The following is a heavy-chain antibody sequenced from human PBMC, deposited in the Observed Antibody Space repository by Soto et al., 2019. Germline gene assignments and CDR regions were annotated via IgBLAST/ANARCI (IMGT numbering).Heavy chain of an antibody. Sequence: EVQLVESGGGLVQPGGSLRLSCAASGFTSSSHWMHWVRQAPGKGLVWVSRINREGSNTSYADSVKGRSTISRDNAKNTLYLEMHSLRAEDTALYYCARDNYDFWSGVFYYYIDVWGKGTTVTVSS. CDR2: INREGSNT. CDR1: GFTSSSHW. CDR3: ARDNYDFWSGVFYYYIDV. J-gene: IGHJ6*03. V-gene: IGHV3-74*01. D-gene: IGHD3-3*01.